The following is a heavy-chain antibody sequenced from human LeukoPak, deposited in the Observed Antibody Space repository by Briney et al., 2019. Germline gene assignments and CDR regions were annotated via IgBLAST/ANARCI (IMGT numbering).Heavy chain of an antibody. V-gene: IGHV3-30*02. CDR3: AKDASWGVAAAGTDY. J-gene: IGHJ4*02. D-gene: IGHD6-13*01. CDR2: IRYDGSNK. CDR1: GFTFSSYG. Sequence: GGSLRLSCAASGFTFSSYGMHWVRQAPGKGLEWVAFIRYDGSNKYYADSVKGRFTISRDNSKNTLYLQMNSLRAEDTAVYYCAKDASWGVAAAGTDYWGQGTLVTVSS.